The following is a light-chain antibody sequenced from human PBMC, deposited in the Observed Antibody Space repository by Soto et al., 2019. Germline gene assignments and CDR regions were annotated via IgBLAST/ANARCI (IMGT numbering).Light chain of an antibody. J-gene: IGKJ4*02. CDR3: QQYATYHRT. CDR2: DAS. Sequence: DIQMTQSPSTLSASVGDTVTVTCRASQSISGRLAWYQQKPGGAPHLIVYDASTLENWVSSRFSGSGSGTEFTLTINSLQTHDFATYYCQQYATYHRTFGRGTRLEVK. CDR1: QSISGR. V-gene: IGKV1-5*01.